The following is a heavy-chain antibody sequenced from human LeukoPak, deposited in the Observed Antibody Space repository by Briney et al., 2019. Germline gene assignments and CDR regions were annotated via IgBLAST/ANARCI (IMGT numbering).Heavy chain of an antibody. CDR2: ISSSGSTM. J-gene: IGHJ6*04. Sequence: GGSLRLSCAASGFTFSSYEMNWVRQAPGKGLEWVSYISSSGSTMYYADSVKGRFTISRDNSKNTLYLQMNSLRAEDTAVYYCARIYYDSSGYALDVWGKGTTVTISS. CDR1: GFTFSSYE. CDR3: ARIYYDSSGYALDV. V-gene: IGHV3-48*03. D-gene: IGHD3-22*01.